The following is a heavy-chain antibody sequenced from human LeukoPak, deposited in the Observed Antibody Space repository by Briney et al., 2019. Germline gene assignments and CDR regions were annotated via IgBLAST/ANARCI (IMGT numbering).Heavy chain of an antibody. CDR3: ARVGRYCSGGSCYYGVAPPTDNWFDP. Sequence: SSETLSLTCTVSGGSISSYYWSWIRQPAGKGLEWIGRIYTSGSTNYNPSLKSRVTMSVDTSKNQFSLKLTSVTAADTAVYYCARVGRYCSGGSCYYGVAPPTDNWFDPWGQGTLVTVSS. D-gene: IGHD2-15*01. J-gene: IGHJ5*02. V-gene: IGHV4-4*07. CDR1: GGSISSYY. CDR2: IYTSGST.